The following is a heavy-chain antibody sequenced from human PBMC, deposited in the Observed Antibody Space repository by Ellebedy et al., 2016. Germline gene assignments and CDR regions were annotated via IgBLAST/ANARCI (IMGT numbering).Heavy chain of an antibody. D-gene: IGHD2-2*01. CDR1: ELTFW. CDR2: VNQDGTVD. CDR3: LPAGGSAR. Sequence: GESLKISXETSELTFWMNWVRQAPGKGLEWVASVNQDGTVDHYVDSVRGRFTVSRDNAKSSLYLQMNSLRAGDTAMYYCLPAGGSARWGQGTLVTVSS. V-gene: IGHV3-7*01. J-gene: IGHJ4*02.